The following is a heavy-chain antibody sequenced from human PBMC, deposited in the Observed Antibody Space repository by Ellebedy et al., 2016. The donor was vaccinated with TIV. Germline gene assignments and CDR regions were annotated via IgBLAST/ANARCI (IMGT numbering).Heavy chain of an antibody. V-gene: IGHV4-4*02. CDR3: ASLPDYRVGFVDAPMVWGH. Sequence: GSLRLSCAVSGDSISRSNWWSWVRQPPGKGLEWIGEIYHTGSTNYNPSLKSRVTILVDKSKNQFSLKLTSVTAADTAIYYCASLPDYRVGFVDAPMVWGHWGQGTLVTVSS. CDR2: IYHTGST. J-gene: IGHJ4*02. CDR1: GDSISRSNW. D-gene: IGHD3-10*01.